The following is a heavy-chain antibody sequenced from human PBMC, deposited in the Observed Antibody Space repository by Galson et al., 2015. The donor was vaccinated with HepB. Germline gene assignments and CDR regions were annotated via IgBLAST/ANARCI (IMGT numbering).Heavy chain of an antibody. Sequence: SLRLSCAASGFTFSHYWMYWVRQAPGKGLVWVSRIDSDGISAVYADSVKGRFTISRDNAKNIVYLQMRSLTAEDTAVYFCARDRSVYSSGNHGWSDTWGQGTLVSVSS. CDR3: ARDRSVYSSGNHGWSDT. CDR2: IDSDGISA. D-gene: IGHD3-22*01. CDR1: GFTFSHYW. J-gene: IGHJ5*02. V-gene: IGHV3-74*01.